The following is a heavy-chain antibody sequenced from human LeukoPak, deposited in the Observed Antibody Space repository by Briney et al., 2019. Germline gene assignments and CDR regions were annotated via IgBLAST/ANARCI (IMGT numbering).Heavy chain of an antibody. Sequence: GGSLRLSCATSGFTFSTYAMSWVRQAPGKGLEWVSVIYSGGSTYYADSVKGRFTISRDNSKNTLYLQMNSLRAEDTAVYSCARGADGVSSNSRGWFDPWGQGTLVTVSS. CDR3: ARGADGVSSNSRGWFDP. D-gene: IGHD2-15*01. CDR1: GFTFSTYA. V-gene: IGHV3-66*01. CDR2: IYSGGST. J-gene: IGHJ5*02.